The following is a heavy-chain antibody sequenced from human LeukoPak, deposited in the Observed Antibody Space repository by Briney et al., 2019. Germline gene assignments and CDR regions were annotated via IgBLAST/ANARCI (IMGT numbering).Heavy chain of an antibody. J-gene: IGHJ4*02. D-gene: IGHD4-17*01. CDR3: ARGGRDYGDYIWGIGIDY. CDR1: GYTFTGNF. Sequence: GASVKVSCKASGYTFTGNFIHWVRQAPGQGPEWMGWINPNSGGTNYAQKFQGRVTMTRDTTISTAYLELSRLRSDDTAVYYCARGGRDYGDYIWGIGIDYWGQGTLVTVSS. CDR2: INPNSGGT. V-gene: IGHV1-2*02.